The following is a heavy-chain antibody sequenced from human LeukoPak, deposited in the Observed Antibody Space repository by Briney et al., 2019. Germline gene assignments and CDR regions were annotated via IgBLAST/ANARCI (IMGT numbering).Heavy chain of an antibody. D-gene: IGHD3-10*01. CDR2: IDPNSGGT. Sequence: ASVKVSCKASGYTFTGYYMHWVRQAPGQGLEWMGWIDPNSGGTNYAQKLQGRVTMTRDTSISTAYMELSRLRSDDTAVYYCARAFKPWFGELLYPTYYYYYSMDVWGKGTTVTVSS. CDR3: ARAFKPWFGELLYPTYYYYYSMDV. V-gene: IGHV1-2*02. J-gene: IGHJ6*03. CDR1: GYTFTGYY.